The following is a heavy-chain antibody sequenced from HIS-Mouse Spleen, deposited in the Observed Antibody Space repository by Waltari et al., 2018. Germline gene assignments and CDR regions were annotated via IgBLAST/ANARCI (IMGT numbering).Heavy chain of an antibody. CDR3: AREIPYSSSWYDWYFDL. V-gene: IGHV4-39*07. J-gene: IGHJ2*01. CDR2: IYYSGST. Sequence: QLQLQESGPGLVKPSETLSLTCTVPAGSISSSSFYSGWIRQPPGKGLEWIGSIYYSGSTYYNPSLKSRVTISVDTSKNQFSLKLSSVTAADTAVYYCAREIPYSSSWYDWYFDLWGRGTLVTVSS. D-gene: IGHD6-13*01. CDR1: AGSISSSSFY.